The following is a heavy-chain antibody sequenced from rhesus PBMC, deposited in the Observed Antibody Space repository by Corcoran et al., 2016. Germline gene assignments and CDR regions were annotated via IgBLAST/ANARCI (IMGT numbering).Heavy chain of an antibody. J-gene: IGHJ4*01. CDR3: ARGGKSSWWWRVEVDY. V-gene: IGHV2-174*01. CDR2: IYWDDDK. CDR1: GFSLTTSGMG. D-gene: IGHD6-13*01. Sequence: QVTLKESGPALVKPTQTLTLTCTFSGFSLTTSGMGVGWIRQPPGKALEWLALIYWDDDKRNSRSMKCRRTSSKDTSKDQVVLTMTTMDPMDTATYYCARGGKSSWWWRVEVDYWGQGVLVTVSS.